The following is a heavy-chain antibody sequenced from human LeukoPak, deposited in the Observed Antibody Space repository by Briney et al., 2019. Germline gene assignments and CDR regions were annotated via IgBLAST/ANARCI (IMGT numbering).Heavy chain of an antibody. D-gene: IGHD4-11*01. CDR3: AKDAQRGFDYSNSLEY. Sequence: PGRSLRLSCTASGFTYSHYGMHWVRQAPGKGLEWVAVIWSDGTEKYYADAVKGRFTTSRDNSRNTLYLQMNSLRGEDTAVYYCAKDAQRGFDYSNSLEYWGQGTLVTVSS. CDR1: GFTYSHYG. J-gene: IGHJ4*02. V-gene: IGHV3-33*06. CDR2: IWSDGTEK.